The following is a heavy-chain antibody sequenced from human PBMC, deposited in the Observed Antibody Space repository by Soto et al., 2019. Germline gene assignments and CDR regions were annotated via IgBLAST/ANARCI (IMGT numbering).Heavy chain of an antibody. V-gene: IGHV5-51*01. J-gene: IGHJ5*02. Sequence: GESLKISCKGSGYSFAGYWITWVRQKPGKGLEWMGIIYPGDSDTRYSPSFQGQVTISADKSISTAYLQWSSLKASDTAMYYCARPVWFGESHGLDPWGQGTLVTSPQ. CDR2: IYPGDSDT. CDR3: ARPVWFGESHGLDP. CDR1: GYSFAGYW. D-gene: IGHD3-10*01.